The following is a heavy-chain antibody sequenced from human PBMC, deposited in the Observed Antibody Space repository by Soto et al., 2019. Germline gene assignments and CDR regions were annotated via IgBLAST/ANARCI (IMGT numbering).Heavy chain of an antibody. V-gene: IGHV3-30-3*01. J-gene: IGHJ4*02. CDR3: AREVGATYY. CDR1: GFTFSSYA. CDR2: ISYDGSNK. D-gene: IGHD1-26*01. Sequence: QVQLVESGGGVVQPGRSLRLSCVASGFTFSSYAMHWVRQAPGKGLEWVAVISYDGSNKYYADSVKGRFTISRDNSKNTLYLQMNSLRAEDTAVYYCAREVGATYYWGQGTLVTVSS.